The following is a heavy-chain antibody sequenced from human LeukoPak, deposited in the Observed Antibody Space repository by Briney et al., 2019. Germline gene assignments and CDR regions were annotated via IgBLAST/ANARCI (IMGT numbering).Heavy chain of an antibody. CDR3: ARGRSSMVRGYYYYYMDV. D-gene: IGHD3-10*01. Sequence: PSETLSLTCTVSGGSVSFDYWSWIRQPPGKGLEWVGSIHHSGSSNYNSSLKSRVTISVDTSKNQFSLKLSSVTAADTAVYYCARGRSSMVRGYYYYYMDVWGKGTTVTISS. V-gene: IGHV4-59*02. CDR1: GGSVSFDY. J-gene: IGHJ6*03. CDR2: IHHSGSS.